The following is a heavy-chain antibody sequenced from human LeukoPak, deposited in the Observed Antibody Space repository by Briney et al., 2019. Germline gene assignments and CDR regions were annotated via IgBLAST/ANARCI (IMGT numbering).Heavy chain of an antibody. Sequence: PSETPSLTCAVSGYSISSGYYWGWIRQPPGKGLEWIGEINHSGSTNYNPSLKSRVTISVDTSKNQFSLKLSSVTAADTAVYYCARDRGGYSYGPYYYYYYMDVWGKGTTVTVSS. D-gene: IGHD5-18*01. V-gene: IGHV4-38-2*02. CDR3: ARDRGGYSYGPYYYYYYMDV. CDR2: INHSGST. J-gene: IGHJ6*03. CDR1: GYSISSGYY.